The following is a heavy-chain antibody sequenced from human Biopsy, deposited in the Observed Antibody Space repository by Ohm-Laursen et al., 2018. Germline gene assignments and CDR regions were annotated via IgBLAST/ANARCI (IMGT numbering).Heavy chain of an antibody. D-gene: IGHD2-21*01. CDR3: TRLAYYYYYGMDV. V-gene: IGHV3-48*03. J-gene: IGHJ6*02. Sequence: SLRLSCAVSGFTFNSHEMNWVRQAPGKGLEWISYITGSSSTIYYADSVKGRFTISRDNAKNSLYLQRNSLRAEDTAVYYCTRLAYYYYYGMDVRGQGTTVTVSS. CDR1: GFTFNSHE. CDR2: ITGSSSTI.